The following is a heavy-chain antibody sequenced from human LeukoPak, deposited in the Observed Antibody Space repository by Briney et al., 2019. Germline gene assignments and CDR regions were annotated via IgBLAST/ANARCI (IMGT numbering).Heavy chain of an antibody. CDR2: IKSKTDGGTT. D-gene: IGHD2-15*01. Sequence: GGSLRLSCAASGFTFSSYAMSWVRQAPGKGLEWVGRIKSKTDGGTTDYAAPVKGRFTISRDDSKNTLYLQMNSLKTEDTAVYYCTTDLRYCSGGSCYSIDYWGQGTLVTVSS. J-gene: IGHJ4*02. V-gene: IGHV3-15*01. CDR3: TTDLRYCSGGSCYSIDY. CDR1: GFTFSSYA.